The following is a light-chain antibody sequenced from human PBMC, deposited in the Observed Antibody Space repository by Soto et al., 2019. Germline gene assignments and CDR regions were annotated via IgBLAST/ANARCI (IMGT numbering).Light chain of an antibody. CDR1: QSVSSN. Sequence: EIVMTQSPATLSVSPGERATLSCRASQSVSSNLAWYQQKPGQAPRLLIYGASTRVTGIPARFSGSGSGTEFTLTISSLQSEDFAVYSCQQYNNWPPLTFGGGTNVEIK. V-gene: IGKV3-15*01. CDR3: QQYNNWPPLT. J-gene: IGKJ4*01. CDR2: GAS.